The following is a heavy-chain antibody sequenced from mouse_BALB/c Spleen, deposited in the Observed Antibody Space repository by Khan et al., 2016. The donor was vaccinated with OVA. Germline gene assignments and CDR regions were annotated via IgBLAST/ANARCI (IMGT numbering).Heavy chain of an antibody. CDR2: ISYSGST. V-gene: IGHV3-2*02. J-gene: IGHJ4*01. CDR3: ARAGSRYNYVMDY. Sequence: EVQLQESGPGLVKPSQSLSLTCTVTGYSITSDYAWNWIRQFPGNKLEWMGYISYSGSTNYNPSLKSRISITRDTSKNQFFLQLNSVTTEDTATSYYARAGSRYNYVMDYWGQGTTVTVSS. D-gene: IGHD1-1*01. CDR1: GYSITSDYA.